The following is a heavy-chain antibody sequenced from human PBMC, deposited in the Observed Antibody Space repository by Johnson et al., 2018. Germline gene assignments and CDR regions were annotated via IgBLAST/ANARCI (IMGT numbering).Heavy chain of an antibody. CDR3: ARELREPGGEYFQH. CDR1: GFIFGDYS. D-gene: IGHD1-26*01. Sequence: VQLVQSGGGLVKPGGSLKVSCVASGFIFGDYSMNWVRQAPGKGLEWVSSISASSNYIYYTDSVKGRFTISRDNAKNSLYLQMGSLRAEDKAVYYFARELREPGGEYFQHGGRGSRVTGSA. V-gene: IGHV3-21*01. J-gene: IGHJ1*01. CDR2: ISASSNYI.